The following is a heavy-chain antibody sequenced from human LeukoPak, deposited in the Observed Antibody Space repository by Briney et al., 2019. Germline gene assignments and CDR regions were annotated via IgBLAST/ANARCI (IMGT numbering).Heavy chain of an antibody. CDR3: ARDGVEYPFFGVVTQTPYYYYYMDV. CDR2: INPSGGST. Sequence: ASVKVSCKASGYTFTGYYMHWVRQAPGQGLEWMGIINPSGGSTSYAQKFQGRVTMTRDMSTSTVYMELSSLRSEDTAVYYCARDGVEYPFFGVVTQTPYYYYYMDVWGKGTTVTVSS. J-gene: IGHJ6*03. D-gene: IGHD3-3*01. V-gene: IGHV1-46*01. CDR1: GYTFTGYY.